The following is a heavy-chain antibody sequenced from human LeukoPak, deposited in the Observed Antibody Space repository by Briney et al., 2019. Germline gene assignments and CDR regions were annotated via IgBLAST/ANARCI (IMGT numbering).Heavy chain of an antibody. CDR3: ARGYCSSTSCSYYFDY. D-gene: IGHD2-2*01. V-gene: IGHV4-31*11. Sequence: SETLSLTCAVYGGSLSGYYWSWIRQPPGKGLEWIGYIYYSGSPYYNPSLKSRVTISVDTSTHQFSLKLSSVTAADTAVYYCARGYCSSTSCSYYFDYWGQGTLVTVSS. J-gene: IGHJ4*02. CDR2: IYYSGSP. CDR1: GGSLSGYY.